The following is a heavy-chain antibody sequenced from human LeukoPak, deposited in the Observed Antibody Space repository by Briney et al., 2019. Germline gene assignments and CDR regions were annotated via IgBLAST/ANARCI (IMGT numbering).Heavy chain of an antibody. CDR1: GFTFSSYA. Sequence: QPGRSLRLSCAASGFTFSSYAMHWVRQAPGKGLEWVAVISYDGSDKYYADSVKGRFTISRDNSKNTLYLQMNSLRAEDTAVYYCASLYSGYGPSSYYYYSGMDVWGQGTTVTVSS. J-gene: IGHJ6*02. D-gene: IGHD5-12*01. V-gene: IGHV3-30-3*01. CDR2: ISYDGSDK. CDR3: ASLYSGYGPSSYYYYSGMDV.